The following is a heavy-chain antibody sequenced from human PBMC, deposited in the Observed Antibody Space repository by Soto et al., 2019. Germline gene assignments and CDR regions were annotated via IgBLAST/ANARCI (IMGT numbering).Heavy chain of an antibody. V-gene: IGHV3-53*02. CDR3: GRVGGGGYYDSSGYMGV. J-gene: IGHJ4*02. Sequence: EVQLVETGGGLIQPGGSLRLSCAASGITVSTNYMSWVRQAPGKGLEWVSVIYSDGKTFYADSVKGRFTISRDNSQNTVSRQMNSLRADDRAVDYCGRVGGGGYYDSSGYMGVWGQGTLVTVSS. CDR2: IYSDGKT. CDR1: GITVSTNY. D-gene: IGHD3-22*01.